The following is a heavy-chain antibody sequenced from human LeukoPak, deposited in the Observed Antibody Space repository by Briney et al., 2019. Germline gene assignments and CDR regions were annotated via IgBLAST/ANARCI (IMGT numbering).Heavy chain of an antibody. Sequence: ASETLSLTCTVSGGSISSYYWSWIRQPPGKGLEWIGYIYYSVSTNYNASLKSRVTISVDTSKNQFSLKLSSVTAADTAVYYCARGGGTYCGGDCYNDFDYWGQGTLVTVSS. V-gene: IGHV4-59*01. CDR2: IYYSVST. CDR1: GGSISSYY. CDR3: ARGGGTYCGGDCYNDFDY. J-gene: IGHJ4*02. D-gene: IGHD2-21*01.